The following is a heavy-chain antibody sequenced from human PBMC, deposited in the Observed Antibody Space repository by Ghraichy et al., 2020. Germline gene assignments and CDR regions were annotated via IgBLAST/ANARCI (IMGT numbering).Heavy chain of an antibody. CDR3: ARDPPGRYCSGGSCYDY. CDR2: ISSSSSYI. J-gene: IGHJ4*02. V-gene: IGHV3-21*01. D-gene: IGHD2-15*01. Sequence: GGSLRPSCAASGFTFSSYSMNWVRQAPGKGLEWVSSISSSSSYIYYADSVKGRFTISRDNAKNSLYLQMNSLRAEDTAVYYCARDPPGRYCSGGSCYDYWGQGTLVTVSS. CDR1: GFTFSSYS.